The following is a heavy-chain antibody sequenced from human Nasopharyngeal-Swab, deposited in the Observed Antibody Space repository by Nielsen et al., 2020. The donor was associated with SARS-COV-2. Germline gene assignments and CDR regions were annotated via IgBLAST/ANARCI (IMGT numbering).Heavy chain of an antibody. CDR2: IFSNDEK. D-gene: IGHD3-22*01. Sequence: PGKALEWLAHIFSNDEKSYSTSLKSRLTISKDTSKNQVVLTMTNMDPVDTATYYCARISFDSSGYYSAFDIWGQGTMVTVSS. J-gene: IGHJ3*02. V-gene: IGHV2-26*01. CDR3: ARISFDSSGYYSAFDI.